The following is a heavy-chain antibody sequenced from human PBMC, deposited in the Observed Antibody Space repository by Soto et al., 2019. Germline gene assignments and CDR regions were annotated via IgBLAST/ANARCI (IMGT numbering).Heavy chain of an antibody. CDR1: GYTFTSYA. V-gene: IGHV1-3*01. CDR2: INAGNGNT. D-gene: IGHD6-19*01. Sequence: GASVKVSCKASGYTFTSYAMHWVRQAPGQRLEWMGWINAGNGNTKYSQKFQGRVTITRDTSASTAYMELSSLRSEDTAVYYCARRIAVAGSNFDYWGQGTLVTVSS. CDR3: ARRIAVAGSNFDY. J-gene: IGHJ4*02.